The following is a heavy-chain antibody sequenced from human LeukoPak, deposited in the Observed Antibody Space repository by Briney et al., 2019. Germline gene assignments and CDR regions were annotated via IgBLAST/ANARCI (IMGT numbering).Heavy chain of an antibody. J-gene: IGHJ4*02. CDR1: GGSISSSSYY. Sequence: PSETLSLTCTVSGGSISSSSYYWGWIRQPPGKGLEWLGSIYYSGSTYYNPSLKSRVTISVDTSKSQFSLKLSSVTAADTAVYYCARHSGSYYVVSYWGQGTLVTVSS. V-gene: IGHV4-39*01. CDR2: IYYSGST. D-gene: IGHD1-26*01. CDR3: ARHSGSYYVVSY.